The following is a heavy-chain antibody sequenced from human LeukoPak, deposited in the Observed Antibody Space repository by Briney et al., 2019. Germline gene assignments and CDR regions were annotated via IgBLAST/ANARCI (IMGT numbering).Heavy chain of an antibody. CDR2: INHSGST. D-gene: IGHD6-19*01. J-gene: IGHJ6*02. CDR3: ARGGYSSGWALGDYYYYYGMDV. Sequence: SETLSLTCSVYGGYFSGYYWSWIRQPPGKGLEWIGEINHSGSTNYNPSLKSRVTISVDTSKNQFSLKLSSVTAADTAVYYCARGGYSSGWALGDYYYYYGMDVWGQGTTVTVSS. CDR1: GGYFSGYY. V-gene: IGHV4-34*01.